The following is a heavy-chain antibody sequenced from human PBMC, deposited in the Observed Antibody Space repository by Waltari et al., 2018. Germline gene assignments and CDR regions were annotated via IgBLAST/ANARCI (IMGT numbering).Heavy chain of an antibody. V-gene: IGHV4-39*01. J-gene: IGHJ4*02. D-gene: IGHD6-13*01. CDR2: IYFTGST. CDR1: GTSVTTTNYF. CDR3: ARGIWQQLAHFDS. Sequence: QRHLQLSGPGLVKPSETLSLTCAVSGTSVTTTNYFWGWIRQPPGKGLEWIGRIYFTGSTEYNPSLKSRVTISIDTSTNQFSLNLRSVTAADTAVYYCARGIWQQLAHFDSWGQGTLVTVSS.